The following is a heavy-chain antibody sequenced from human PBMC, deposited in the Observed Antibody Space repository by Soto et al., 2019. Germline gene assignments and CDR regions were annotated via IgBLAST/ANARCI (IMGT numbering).Heavy chain of an antibody. CDR2: IIPIFGTA. D-gene: IGHD5-12*01. CDR3: ARALDGYNQAEYFQH. CDR1: GGTFSSYA. J-gene: IGHJ1*01. V-gene: IGHV1-69*12. Sequence: QVQLVQSGAEVKKPGSSVKVSCKASGGTFSSYAISWVRQAPGQGLEWMGGIIPIFGTANDAQKFQGRVTITADEATSTDYMELSSLRSEDTAVYYCARALDGYNQAEYFQHWGQGTLVTVSS.